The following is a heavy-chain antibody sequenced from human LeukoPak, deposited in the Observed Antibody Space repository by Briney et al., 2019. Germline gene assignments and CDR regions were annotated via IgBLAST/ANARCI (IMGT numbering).Heavy chain of an antibody. CDR1: GYHFTSYW. CDR3: ARGSSRLWFDP. Sequence: GGSLQISCKGSGYHFTSYWIGGARPVAGKGLEGMGIIYPGESDTRKSPSLQGQVTISADKSISTAYLQWSSLKASDTAMYYCARGSSRLWFDPWGQGTLVTVSS. J-gene: IGHJ5*02. CDR2: IYPGESDT. V-gene: IGHV5-51*01. D-gene: IGHD6-13*01.